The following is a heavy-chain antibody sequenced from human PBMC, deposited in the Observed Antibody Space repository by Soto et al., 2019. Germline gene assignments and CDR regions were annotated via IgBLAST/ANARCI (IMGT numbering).Heavy chain of an antibody. J-gene: IGHJ4*02. CDR1: GFTFSSYG. V-gene: IGHV3-33*01. Sequence: GSLRLSCAASGFTFSSYGMHWVRQAPGKGLEWVAVIWYDGSNKYYADSVKGRFTISRDNSKNTLYLQMNSLRAEDTAVYYCARMNGATHLKRFDYWGQGTLVTVSS. CDR2: IWYDGSNK. CDR3: ARMNGATHLKRFDY. D-gene: IGHD1-26*01.